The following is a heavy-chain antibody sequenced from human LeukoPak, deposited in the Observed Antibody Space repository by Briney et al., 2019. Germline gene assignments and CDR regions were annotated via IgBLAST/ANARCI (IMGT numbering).Heavy chain of an antibody. D-gene: IGHD3-10*01. V-gene: IGHV4-59*01. CDR1: GGSISSYY. Sequence: PSETLSLTCTVSGGSISSYYWSWIRQPPGKGLEWIGYIYYSGSTNYNPSLKSRVTISVDTSKNQFSLKLSSVTAADTAVYYCAGGRRDSGSYGSFVYYYYYYMDVWGKGTTVTVSS. J-gene: IGHJ6*03. CDR2: IYYSGST. CDR3: AGGRRDSGSYGSFVYYYYYYMDV.